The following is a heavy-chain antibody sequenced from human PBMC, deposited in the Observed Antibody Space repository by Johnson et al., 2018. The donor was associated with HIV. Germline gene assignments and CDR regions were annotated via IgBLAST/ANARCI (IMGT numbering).Heavy chain of an antibody. J-gene: IGHJ3*02. CDR2: IYYDGSNK. Sequence: QMQLVESGGGVVQPGRSLRLSCAASGFTFSSYAMHWVRQAPGKGLEWVAVIYYDGSNKYYADSVKGRFTISRDNSKNTLYLQMNSLRAEDTAVYYCAREGRGGIVGATGAFDIWGQGTMVTVSS. CDR3: AREGRGGIVGATGAFDI. CDR1: GFTFSSYA. V-gene: IGHV3-30-3*01. D-gene: IGHD1-26*01.